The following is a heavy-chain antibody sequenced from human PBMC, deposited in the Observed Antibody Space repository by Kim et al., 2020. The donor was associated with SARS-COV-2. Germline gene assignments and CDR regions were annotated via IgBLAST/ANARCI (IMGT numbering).Heavy chain of an antibody. CDR3: ARVALLWFGEQRIDY. CDR2: INHSGST. D-gene: IGHD3-10*01. CDR1: GGSFSGYY. Sequence: SETLSLTCAVYGGSFSGYYWSWIRQPPGKGLEWIGEINHSGSTNYNPSLKSRVTISVDTSKNQFSLKLSSVTAADTAVYYCARVALLWFGEQRIDYWGQGTLVTVSS. V-gene: IGHV4-34*01. J-gene: IGHJ4*02.